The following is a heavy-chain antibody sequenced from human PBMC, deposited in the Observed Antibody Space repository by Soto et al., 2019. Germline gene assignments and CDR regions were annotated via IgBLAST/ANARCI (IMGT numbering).Heavy chain of an antibody. V-gene: IGHV3-23*01. D-gene: IGHD2-2*01. J-gene: IGHJ3*02. CDR2: ISGSGGST. CDR1: GFTFSSYA. Sequence: EVQLLESGGGLVQPGGSLRLSCAASGFTFSSYAMSWVRQAPGKGLEWVSAISGSGGSTYYADSVKGRFTISRDNSKNTLYLQMNSLRAEDTAVYYCAKDSLVYQLLSYAFDIRGQGTMVTVSS. CDR3: AKDSLVYQLLSYAFDI.